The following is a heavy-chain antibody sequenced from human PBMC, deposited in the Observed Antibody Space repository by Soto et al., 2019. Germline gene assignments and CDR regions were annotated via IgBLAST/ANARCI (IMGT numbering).Heavy chain of an antibody. CDR2: IIPILGIA. Sequence: QVQLVQSGAEVRKPGSSVKVSSKASGGTFSSYIISWVRQAPGQGLEWMGRIIPILGIANYAQKFQVRVTITADTSTSTAYMARSSLRYEDTAVYYCAREPPPREQQLNTYYYYGMDVWGQGTTVTVSS. CDR3: AREPPPREQQLNTYYYYGMDV. J-gene: IGHJ6*02. D-gene: IGHD6-13*01. CDR1: GGTFSSYI. V-gene: IGHV1-69*08.